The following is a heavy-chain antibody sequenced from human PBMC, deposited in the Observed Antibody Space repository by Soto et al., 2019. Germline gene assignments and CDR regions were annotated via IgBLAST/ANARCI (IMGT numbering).Heavy chain of an antibody. V-gene: IGHV3-30*03. Sequence: PGGSLRLSCAASGFTFSSYGMHWVRQAPGKGLEWVAVISYDGGNKYYADSVKGRFTISRDNSKNTLYLQMNSLRAEDTAVYYCAGDIHGHTLYYYYCGMDVWGQGTTVTVSS. CDR3: AGDIHGHTLYYYYCGMDV. CDR2: ISYDGGNK. D-gene: IGHD2-15*01. J-gene: IGHJ6*02. CDR1: GFTFSSYG.